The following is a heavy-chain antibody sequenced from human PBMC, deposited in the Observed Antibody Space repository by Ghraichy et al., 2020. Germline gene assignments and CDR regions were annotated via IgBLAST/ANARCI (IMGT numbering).Heavy chain of an antibody. CDR2: IYPGDSDT. D-gene: IGHD3-10*01. Sequence: GESLNISCKGSGYSFTSYWIGWVRQMPGKGLEWMGIIYPGDSDTRYSPSFQGQVTISADKSISTAYLQWSSLKASDTAMYYCARVGHGYYGSGSYYKDYYYGMDVWGQGTTVIVSS. J-gene: IGHJ6*02. CDR1: GYSFTSYW. V-gene: IGHV5-51*01. CDR3: ARVGHGYYGSGSYYKDYYYGMDV.